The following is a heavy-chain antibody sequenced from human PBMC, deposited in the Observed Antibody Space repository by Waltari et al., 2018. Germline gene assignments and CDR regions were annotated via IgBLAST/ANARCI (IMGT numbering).Heavy chain of an antibody. Sequence: QVQLVQSGAEVKKSGASVKVSCKASGYTFTDFFIHWVRQAPGQGLEWIGRINPNRGDTSYAQGLQGRVTMTGDTSSTTAYMELTGLGSDDTAIYYCARSGGGTTTFGVAEWGQGSLVTVSS. V-gene: IGHV1-2*06. CDR2: INPNRGDT. CDR3: ARSGGGTTTFGVAE. D-gene: IGHD3-3*01. J-gene: IGHJ4*02. CDR1: GYTFTDFF.